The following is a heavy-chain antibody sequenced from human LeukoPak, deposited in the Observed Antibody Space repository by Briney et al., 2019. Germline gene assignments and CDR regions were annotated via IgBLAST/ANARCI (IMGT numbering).Heavy chain of an antibody. D-gene: IGHD1-26*01. V-gene: IGHV3-66*01. CDR1: GFTISTNY. CDR2: LHSGGHT. J-gene: IGHJ6*02. Sequence: TGGSLRLSCAASGFTISTNYLSWVRQAPGKGLVWVSALHSGGHTFYADSVRGRFTISRDNAKNSLYLQMNSLRAEDTAVYYCARDNSHSGSYIRGYGMDVWGQGTTVTVSS. CDR3: ARDNSHSGSYIRGYGMDV.